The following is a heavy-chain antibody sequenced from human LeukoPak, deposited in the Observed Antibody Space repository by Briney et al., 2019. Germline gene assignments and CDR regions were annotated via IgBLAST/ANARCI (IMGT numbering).Heavy chain of an antibody. D-gene: IGHD5-24*01. Sequence: GGSLRLSCAASGFTFSSYAMSWVRQAPGKGLEWVSGISGSGGSTYYADSVKGRFTISRDNSKNTLYLQMNSLRAEDTAVYYCANHRDGYPPPIFDYWGQGTLVTVSS. CDR3: ANHRDGYPPPIFDY. CDR2: ISGSGGST. J-gene: IGHJ4*02. V-gene: IGHV3-23*01. CDR1: GFTFSSYA.